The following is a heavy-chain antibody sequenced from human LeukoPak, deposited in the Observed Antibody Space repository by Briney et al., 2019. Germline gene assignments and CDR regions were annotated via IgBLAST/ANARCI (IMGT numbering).Heavy chain of an antibody. J-gene: IGHJ4*02. D-gene: IGHD5-24*01. V-gene: IGHV3-11*03. CDR2: ISSSSSYT. CDR3: ARRMATITDFDY. Sequence: GGSLRLSCAASGFTFSDYYMSWIRQAPGKGLEWVSYISSSSSYTNYADSVKGRFTISRDNAKNSLYLQMNSLRAEDTAVYYCARRMATITDFDYWGQGTLVTVSS. CDR1: GFTFSDYY.